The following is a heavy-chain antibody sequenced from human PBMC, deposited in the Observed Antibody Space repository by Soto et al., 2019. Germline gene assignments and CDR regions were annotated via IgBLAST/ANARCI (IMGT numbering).Heavy chain of an antibody. Sequence: GGSLRLSCAASGFTFGSSAMSWVRQAPGKGLEWVSAISASGSSTYYTDSVKGRFTISRDNSKNTLYLQMNSLRAEDTAVYYCAKGPTIFGVVIIREYYYGMDVWGQGTTVTVSS. V-gene: IGHV3-23*01. CDR1: GFTFGSSA. D-gene: IGHD3-3*01. CDR2: ISASGSST. CDR3: AKGPTIFGVVIIREYYYGMDV. J-gene: IGHJ6*02.